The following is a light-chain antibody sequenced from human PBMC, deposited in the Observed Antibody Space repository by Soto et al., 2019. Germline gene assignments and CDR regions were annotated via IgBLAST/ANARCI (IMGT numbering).Light chain of an antibody. CDR3: HQYGSSLWT. Sequence: EIVLTQSPGTLSLSPGEGATLSCRASQSVTGTNLAWYQQRPGQAPRLLIYDAVRRATGIPDRFSGSGSGTDFTRTISRVEPEDFAVYYCHQYGSSLWTFGQGTKVEI. CDR2: DAV. J-gene: IGKJ1*01. V-gene: IGKV3-20*01. CDR1: QSVTGTN.